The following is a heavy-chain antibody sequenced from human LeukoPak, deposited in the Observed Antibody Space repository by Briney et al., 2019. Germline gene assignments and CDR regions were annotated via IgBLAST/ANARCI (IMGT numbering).Heavy chain of an antibody. CDR2: FDPEDGET. D-gene: IGHD1-7*01. Sequence: GASVKVSCRVSGYTLTELSMHWVRQAPGKGLEWMGGFDPEDGETIYAQKFQGRVTMTEDTSTDTAYMELSSLRSEDTAVYYCATVVRLELTIDAFDIWGQGTMVTVSS. CDR3: ATVVRLELTIDAFDI. V-gene: IGHV1-24*01. CDR1: GYTLTELS. J-gene: IGHJ3*02.